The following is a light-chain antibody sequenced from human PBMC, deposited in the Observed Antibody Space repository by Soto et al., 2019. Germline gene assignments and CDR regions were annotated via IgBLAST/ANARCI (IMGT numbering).Light chain of an antibody. J-gene: IGKJ4*01. V-gene: IGKV3-11*01. Sequence: EIVLTQSPATLSLSPGERVTLSCRASQSVSSYLAWYQQKPGQAPRLLIYDASNRATGIPARFSGSGSGTDFTLTISSLEPEDFAVYYCQQRSNFPRTFGGGTKVEIK. CDR1: QSVSSY. CDR3: QQRSNFPRT. CDR2: DAS.